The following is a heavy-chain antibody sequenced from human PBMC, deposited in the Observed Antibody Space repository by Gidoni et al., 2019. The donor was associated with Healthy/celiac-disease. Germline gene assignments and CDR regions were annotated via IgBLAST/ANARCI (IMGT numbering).Heavy chain of an antibody. D-gene: IGHD3-16*02. CDR3: AREYPLRLGELSFDY. Sequence: QVQLQDSRPGLLQPSETLSLTCTVSGGSISSYYWTWLRQTPGKGLEWIGYIYYSGSTNYNPSLKSRVTISVDTSKNQFSLKLSSVTAADTAVYYCAREYPLRLGELSFDYWGQGTLVTVSS. V-gene: IGHV4-59*01. CDR1: GGSISSYY. CDR2: IYYSGST. J-gene: IGHJ4*02.